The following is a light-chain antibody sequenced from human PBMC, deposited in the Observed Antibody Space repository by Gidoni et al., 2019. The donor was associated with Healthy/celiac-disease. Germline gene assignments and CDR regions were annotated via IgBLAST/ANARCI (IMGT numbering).Light chain of an antibody. CDR2: DAS. V-gene: IGKV3-11*01. CDR1: QSVSSY. Sequence: EIVLTQSPGTLSLSPGERATLSCRASQSVSSYLAWYQQKPGQAPRLLIYDASNRATGIPARFSASGSGTDFTLTISSLEPEDFAVYYCQQRSNWPPWTFGQGTKVEIK. J-gene: IGKJ1*01. CDR3: QQRSNWPPWT.